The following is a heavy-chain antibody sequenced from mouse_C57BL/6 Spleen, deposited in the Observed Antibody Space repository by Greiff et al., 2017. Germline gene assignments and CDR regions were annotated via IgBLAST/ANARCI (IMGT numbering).Heavy chain of an antibody. Sequence: EVKLMESEGGLVQPGSSMKLSCTASGFTFSDYYMAWVRQVPEKGLEWVANINYDGSSTYYLDSLKSRFIISRDNAKTILYLQMNSLKSEDTATYYCARNYYGLYWYFDVWGTGTTVTVSS. V-gene: IGHV5-16*01. J-gene: IGHJ1*03. CDR1: GFTFSDYY. CDR3: ARNYYGLYWYFDV. D-gene: IGHD1-1*01. CDR2: INYDGSST.